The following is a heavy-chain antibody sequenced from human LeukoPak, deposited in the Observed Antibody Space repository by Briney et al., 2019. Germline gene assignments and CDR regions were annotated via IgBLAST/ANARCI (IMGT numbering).Heavy chain of an antibody. CDR2: ISGSGGST. D-gene: IGHD3-3*01. J-gene: IGHJ4*02. V-gene: IGHV3-23*01. Sequence: GGSLRLSCAASGFTSSSYAMSWVRQAPGKGLEWVSAISGSGGSTYYADSVKGRFTISRDNSENTLYLQMNSLRAEDTAVYYCAKDRALETYYYFDYWGQGTLVTVSS. CDR1: GFTSSSYA. CDR3: AKDRALETYYYFDY.